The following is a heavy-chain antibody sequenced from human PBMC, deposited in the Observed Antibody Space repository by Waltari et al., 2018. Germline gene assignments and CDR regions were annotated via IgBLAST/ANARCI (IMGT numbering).Heavy chain of an antibody. CDR3: VQMSVLFGEWDVLDI. D-gene: IGHD3-3*01. J-gene: IGHJ3*02. CDR1: GGSVSSGTYY. CDR2: VYYGGTS. V-gene: IGHV4-39*07. Sequence: QLQLQESGPGLVKPSETLSLTCTVSGGSVSSGTYYWGWIRQPPGKGLEWIGTVYYGGTSYYNPSLKSRVTISPDTSKNQFSLSLSSVTAADTAVYYCVQMSVLFGEWDVLDIWGQGTMVLVSS.